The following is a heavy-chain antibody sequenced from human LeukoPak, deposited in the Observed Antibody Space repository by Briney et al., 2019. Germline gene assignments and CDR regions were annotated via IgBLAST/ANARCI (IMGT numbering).Heavy chain of an antibody. V-gene: IGHV5-51*01. J-gene: IGHJ3*02. Sequence: GESLKISCKGSGYSFTSYWIGWVRQMPGKGLEWMGIIYPGDSDTTYSPSFQGQVTISADKSISTAYLQWSSLKASDSAMYYCGRIPAAGSLKGSFDIWGQGTMVTVSS. CDR1: GYSFTSYW. CDR2: IYPGDSDT. CDR3: GRIPAAGSLKGSFDI. D-gene: IGHD6-13*01.